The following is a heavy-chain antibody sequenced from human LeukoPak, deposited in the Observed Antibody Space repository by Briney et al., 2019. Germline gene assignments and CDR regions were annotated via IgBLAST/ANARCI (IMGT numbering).Heavy chain of an antibody. CDR1: GYTFTSYY. J-gene: IGHJ6*02. V-gene: IGHV1-46*01. Sequence: ASVKVSCKASGYTFTSYYMHWVRQAPGQGLEWMGIINPSGGSTSYAQKFQGRVTVTRDTSTSTVYMELSSLRSEDTAVYYCARDYSRRDYHYGMDVWGQGTTVTVSS. CDR3: ARDYSRRDYHYGMDV. D-gene: IGHD2-15*01. CDR2: INPSGGST.